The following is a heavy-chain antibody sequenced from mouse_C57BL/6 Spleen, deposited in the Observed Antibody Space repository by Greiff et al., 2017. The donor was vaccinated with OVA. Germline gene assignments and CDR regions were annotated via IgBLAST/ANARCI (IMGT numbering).Heavy chain of an antibody. CDR1: GYTFTSYW. D-gene: IGHD2-5*01. V-gene: IGHV1-64*01. Sequence: VKLQQPGAELVKPGASVKLSCKASGYTFTSYWMHWVKQRPGQGLEWIGMIHPNSGSTNYNEKFKSKATLTVDKSSSTAYMQLSSLTSEDSAVYYCARYPYYSNYGAMDYWGQGTSVTVSS. CDR2: IHPNSGST. J-gene: IGHJ4*01. CDR3: ARYPYYSNYGAMDY.